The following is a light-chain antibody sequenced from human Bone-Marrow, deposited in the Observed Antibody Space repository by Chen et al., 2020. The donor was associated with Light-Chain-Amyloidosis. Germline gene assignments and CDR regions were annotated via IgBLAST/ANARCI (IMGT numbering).Light chain of an antibody. CDR1: NSNIGINY. V-gene: IGLV1-51*02. Sequence: QSVLTQPPSVSAAPGQKVTISCSGSNSNIGINYVSWYQQLPGTSPKLLIYENNQRPSETPDRCSGTKSGTSATLGVAGLQTGDEADYYCATWDSSLTVWMFGGGTKLNVL. J-gene: IGLJ3*02. CDR3: ATWDSSLTVWM. CDR2: ENN.